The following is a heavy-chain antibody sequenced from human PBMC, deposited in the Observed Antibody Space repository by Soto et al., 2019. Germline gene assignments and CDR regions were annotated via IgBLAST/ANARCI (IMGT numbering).Heavy chain of an antibody. CDR2: ISSTTNYI. CDR1: GFTFSRYS. J-gene: IGHJ4*02. Sequence: GGSLRLSCAASGFTFSRYSMNWVRQAPGKGLEWVSSISSTTNYIYYADSMKGRFTVSRDNAKNSVYLDMNGLSAEDTAVYYCARESEDLTSNFDYWGQGTLVTVSS. CDR3: ARESEDLTSNFDY. V-gene: IGHV3-21*01.